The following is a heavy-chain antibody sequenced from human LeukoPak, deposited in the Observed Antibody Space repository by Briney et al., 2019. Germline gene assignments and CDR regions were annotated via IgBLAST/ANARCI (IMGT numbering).Heavy chain of an antibody. J-gene: IGHJ2*01. Sequence: GGSLRLSCAASGFTLSNYAMSWVRQAPGKGPDWVAGISYSRGSIYYSDSVKGRFTISRDNSKNTLYLQMNSLRADDTAVYYCAKDVLRLNYGYFDLWGRGTLVSVSS. D-gene: IGHD2-21*02. CDR3: AKDVLRLNYGYFDL. V-gene: IGHV3-23*01. CDR2: ISYSRGSI. CDR1: GFTLSNYA.